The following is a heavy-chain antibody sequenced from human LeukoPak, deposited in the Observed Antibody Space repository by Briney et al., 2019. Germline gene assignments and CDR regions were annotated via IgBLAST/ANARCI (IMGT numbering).Heavy chain of an antibody. CDR3: AKDPQYDFWSGYFAPFDY. CDR2: ISGSGGST. D-gene: IGHD3-3*01. J-gene: IGHJ4*02. V-gene: IGHV3-23*01. Sequence: GGSLRLSCAASGFTFSTYTMSWVRQAPGKGLEWVSGISGSGGSTYYADSVKGRFNISRDNSKNTLYLQMNSLRAEDTAVYYCAKDPQYDFWSGYFAPFDYWGQGTLVTVSS. CDR1: GFTFSTYT.